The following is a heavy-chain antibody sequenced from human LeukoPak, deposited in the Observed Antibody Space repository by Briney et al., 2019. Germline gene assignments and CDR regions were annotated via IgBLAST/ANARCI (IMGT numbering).Heavy chain of an antibody. J-gene: IGHJ4*02. Sequence: GGSLRLSCAASGFTFSSYAMSWVRQAPGKGLEWVSIIYKNGTTQYANSVKGRFIISRDNSKNTLYLRMSILRDGDTALYYCARDVAGDGYGHFDCWGQGTLVTVSS. V-gene: IGHV3-53*01. CDR3: ARDVAGDGYGHFDC. CDR2: IYKNGTT. CDR1: GFTFSSYA. D-gene: IGHD5-24*01.